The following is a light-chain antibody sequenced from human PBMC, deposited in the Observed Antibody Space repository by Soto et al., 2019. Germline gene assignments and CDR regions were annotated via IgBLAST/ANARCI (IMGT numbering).Light chain of an antibody. V-gene: IGKV1-6*01. CDR2: AAS. J-gene: IGKJ1*01. CDR1: QDIRNE. Sequence: AIQMTQSPSSLSASVGDRVTITCRASQDIRNELGWYQQKPGKAPKVLIYAASHLQSGVPSRFSGSGAGTDFTLTISSLQPEDFATYYCLQDYNYPRTFGQGTKVDIK. CDR3: LQDYNYPRT.